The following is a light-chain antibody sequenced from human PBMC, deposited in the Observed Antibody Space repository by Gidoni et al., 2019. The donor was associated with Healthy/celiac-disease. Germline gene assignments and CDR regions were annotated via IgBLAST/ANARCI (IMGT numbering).Light chain of an antibody. V-gene: IGKV3-11*01. J-gene: IGKJ1*01. CDR1: QSVSSY. Sequence: EIVLTQSPATLSLSPGERATLSCRASQSVSSYLAWYQQKPGQAPRLLIYDASNRATRIPARFSGSGSGTDFTLTISSLEPEDFAVYYCQQRSNWPPAFGQXTKVEIK. CDR2: DAS. CDR3: QQRSNWPPA.